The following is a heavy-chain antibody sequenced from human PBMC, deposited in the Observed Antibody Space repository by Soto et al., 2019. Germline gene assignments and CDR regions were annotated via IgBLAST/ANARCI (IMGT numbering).Heavy chain of an antibody. Sequence: QVQLVQSGAEVKKPGSSVKVSCKASGGTFSSYTISWVRQAPGQGLEWMGRIIPILGIANYAQKFQGRVTITADKSTSKAYMELSSLRSEDTAVYYCARGIGYCSSTSCPAGFDYWGQGTLVTVSS. D-gene: IGHD2-2*03. V-gene: IGHV1-69*02. CDR1: GGTFSSYT. CDR2: IIPILGIA. J-gene: IGHJ4*02. CDR3: ARGIGYCSSTSCPAGFDY.